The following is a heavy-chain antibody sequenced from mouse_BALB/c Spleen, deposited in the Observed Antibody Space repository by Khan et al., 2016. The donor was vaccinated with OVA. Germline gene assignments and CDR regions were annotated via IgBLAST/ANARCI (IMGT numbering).Heavy chain of an antibody. Sequence: LVESGPELKKPGETVKISCTASGYTFTSYGMNWVKQSPGKALRWMGWINTYTGEATYTDAFKGRFAFSLDTSASPAYLQINNLNNEDTAKCFGARPPYFAYALDYWGQGTSVTVSS. CDR1: GYTFTSYG. CDR3: ARPPYFAYALDY. CDR2: INTYTGEA. J-gene: IGHJ4*01. D-gene: IGHD2-10*01. V-gene: IGHV9-3-1*01.